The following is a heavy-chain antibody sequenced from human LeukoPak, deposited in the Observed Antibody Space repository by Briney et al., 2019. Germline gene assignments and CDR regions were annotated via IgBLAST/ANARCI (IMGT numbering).Heavy chain of an antibody. CDR3: ARVRYDFWSGYLHRPSYNWFDP. CDR2: INHSGST. V-gene: IGHV4-34*01. CDR1: GGSFSGYY. Sequence: SETLSLTCAVYGGSFSGYYWSWIRQPPGKGLEWIGEINHSGSTNYNPSLKSRVTISVDTSKNQFSLKLSSVTAADTAVYYCARVRYDFWSGYLHRPSYNWFDPWGQGTLVTVSS. J-gene: IGHJ5*02. D-gene: IGHD3-3*01.